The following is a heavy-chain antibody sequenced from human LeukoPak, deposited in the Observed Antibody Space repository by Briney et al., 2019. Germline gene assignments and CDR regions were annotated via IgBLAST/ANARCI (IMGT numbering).Heavy chain of an antibody. J-gene: IGHJ4*02. Sequence: SETLSLTCTVSGDSISSSSYYWGWIRQPPGKGLEWIGTIYYSGSTYYNSSLKSRVTMSVDTSRNQFSLNLSSVTAADTAVYYCARHSNGGCTSTRCHIDYWSQGTLVTVSP. D-gene: IGHD2-2*01. CDR1: GDSISSSSYY. CDR3: ARHSNGGCTSTRCHIDY. V-gene: IGHV4-39*01. CDR2: IYYSGST.